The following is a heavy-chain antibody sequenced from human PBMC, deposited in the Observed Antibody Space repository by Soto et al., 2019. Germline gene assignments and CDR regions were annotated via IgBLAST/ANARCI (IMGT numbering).Heavy chain of an antibody. V-gene: IGHV3-30-3*01. J-gene: IGHJ2*01. CDR2: ISFDGSNE. CDR3: ARDESTYSYGPEINWYFDL. Sequence: QEQLVESGGGVVQPGRSLRLSCAASGFTFSSYAMHWVRQTPGKGLEWVAVISFDGSNEYYADFVKGRFTISRDNSKNTLYLEVISLRVEDTALYYCARDESTYSYGPEINWYFDLWGRGTLVTVS. CDR1: GFTFSSYA. D-gene: IGHD5-18*01.